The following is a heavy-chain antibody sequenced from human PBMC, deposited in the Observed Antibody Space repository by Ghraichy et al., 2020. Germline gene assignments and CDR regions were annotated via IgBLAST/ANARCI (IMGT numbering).Heavy chain of an antibody. Sequence: GGSLRLSCAASGFNFSTYYMTWIRQSPRRGLEWVAYIDSPGDTTYYADSVKGRFSVSRDNGNNSLYLHMTSLTAEDTAIYFCARDFLPDHFSYYFDFWGQGAPVTVSS. D-gene: IGHD2/OR15-2a*01. V-gene: IGHV3-11*01. CDR2: IDSPGDTT. CDR3: ARDFLPDHFSYYFDF. J-gene: IGHJ4*02. CDR1: GFNFSTYY.